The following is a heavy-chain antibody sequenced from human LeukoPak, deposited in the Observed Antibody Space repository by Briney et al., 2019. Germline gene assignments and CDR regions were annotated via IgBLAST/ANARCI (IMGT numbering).Heavy chain of an antibody. CDR1: GFTFSDYY. V-gene: IGHV3-11*01. CDR3: ARRDIVVVPAAIFGAFDI. J-gene: IGHJ3*02. D-gene: IGHD2-2*02. Sequence: GGSLRLSCAASGFTFSDYYMSWIRQAPGKGLEWVSYISSSGSTIYYADSVKGRFTISRDNAKNSLYLQMNSLRAEDTALYYCARRDIVVVPAAIFGAFDIWGQGTMVTVSS. CDR2: ISSSGSTI.